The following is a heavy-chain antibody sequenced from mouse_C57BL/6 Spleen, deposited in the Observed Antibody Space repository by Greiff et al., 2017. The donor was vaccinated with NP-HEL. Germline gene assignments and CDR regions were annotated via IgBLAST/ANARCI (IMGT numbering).Heavy chain of an antibody. V-gene: IGHV1-26*01. CDR2: INPNNGGT. Sequence: EVQLQQSGPELVKPGASVKISCKASGYTFTDYYMNWVKQSHGKSLEWIGDINPNNGGTSYNQKLKGKATLTVDKSSSTAYMELRSLTSEDSAVYYCASYGSSPYYFDYWGQGTTLTVSS. CDR3: ASYGSSPYYFDY. J-gene: IGHJ2*01. CDR1: GYTFTDYY. D-gene: IGHD1-1*01.